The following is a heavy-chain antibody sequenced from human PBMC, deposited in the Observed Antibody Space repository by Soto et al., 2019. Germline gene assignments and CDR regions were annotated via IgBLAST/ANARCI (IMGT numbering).Heavy chain of an antibody. CDR2: ISGSVGST. D-gene: IGHD1-1*01. CDR3: ARDLAWKRGKVGRYYYGMDV. J-gene: IGHJ6*02. CDR1: GFTFSNYA. V-gene: IGHV3-23*01. Sequence: GGSLRLSCAASGFTFSNYAINWVRQSPGKGLEWVSVISGSVGSTYYADSVKGRFTISRDDSKNTLHLQMNSLRAEDTAVYYCARDLAWKRGKVGRYYYGMDVWGQGTTVTVSS.